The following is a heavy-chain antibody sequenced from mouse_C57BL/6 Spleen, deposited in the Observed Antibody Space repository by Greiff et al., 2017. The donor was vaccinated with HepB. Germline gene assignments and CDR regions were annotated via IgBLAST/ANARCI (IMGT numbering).Heavy chain of an antibody. D-gene: IGHD2-4*01. CDR2: IDPSDSYT. CDR1: GYTFTSYW. CDR3: ARGGYDYDGYAMDY. Sequence: QVQLQQPGAELVMPGASVKLSCKASGYTFTSYWMHWVKQRPGQGLEWIGEIDPSDSYTNYNQKFKGKSTLTVDKSSRTAYMQLSSLTSEDSAVYYCARGGYDYDGYAMDYWGQGTSVTVSS. V-gene: IGHV1-69*01. J-gene: IGHJ4*01.